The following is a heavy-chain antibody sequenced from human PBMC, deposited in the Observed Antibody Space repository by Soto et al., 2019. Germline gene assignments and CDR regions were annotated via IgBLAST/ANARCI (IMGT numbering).Heavy chain of an antibody. CDR2: ISACNGNT. V-gene: IGHV1-18*01. CDR3: ARRELTTVMVFGLGY. CDR1: GYTFTSYG. J-gene: IGHJ4*02. D-gene: IGHD4-17*01. Sequence: ASVKVSCKASGYTFTSYGISWVRQAPGQGLEWMGWISACNGNTNYAQKLQGRVTMTTDTSTSTAYMELRSLRSDDTAVYYCARRELTTVMVFGLGYWGQGTLVTVSS.